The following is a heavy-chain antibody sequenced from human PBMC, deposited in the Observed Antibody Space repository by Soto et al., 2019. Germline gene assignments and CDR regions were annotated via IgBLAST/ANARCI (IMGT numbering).Heavy chain of an antibody. CDR3: ASNYAYAEGYYFYGIDV. D-gene: IGHD3-16*01. CDR1: GFTFSSYA. J-gene: IGHJ6*02. CDR2: ISGSGDST. V-gene: IGHV3-23*01. Sequence: PGGSLRLSCAASGFTFSSYAMSWVRQAPGKGLVWVSAISGSGDSTYYADSVKGRFTISRDNAKNTLHLQMNSLGAEDTAVYYCASNYAYAEGYYFYGIDVWGQGTTVTVSS.